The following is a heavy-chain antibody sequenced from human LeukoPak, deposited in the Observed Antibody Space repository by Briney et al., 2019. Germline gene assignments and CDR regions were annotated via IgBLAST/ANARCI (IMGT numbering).Heavy chain of an antibody. J-gene: IGHJ4*02. CDR1: GGPISSYY. V-gene: IGHV4-59*01. CDR3: ARDTPSPYNWNRPFDY. Sequence: SETLSLTCTVSGGPISSYYWSWIRQPPGKGLEWIGYIYYSGSTNYNPSLKSRVTISVDTSKNQFSLKLSSVTAADTAVYYCARDTPSPYNWNRPFDYWGQGTLVTVSS. CDR2: IYYSGST. D-gene: IGHD1-20*01.